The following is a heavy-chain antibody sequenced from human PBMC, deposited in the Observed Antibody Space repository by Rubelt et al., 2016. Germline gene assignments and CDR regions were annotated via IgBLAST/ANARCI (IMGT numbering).Heavy chain of an antibody. Sequence: EVQLLESRGGLVQPGGSLRLSCAASGFTFSSYAMSWVRQAPGKGLEWVSAISGSGGSTYYADSVKGRFTISRDNSKNTLYVQMNSLRVEDSAMYYCAKDLSGDYYAAVAIWGQGSMVTVSS. CDR3: AKDLSGDYYAAVAI. V-gene: IGHV3-23*01. D-gene: IGHD1-26*01. J-gene: IGHJ3*02. CDR1: GFTFSSYA. CDR2: ISGSGGST.